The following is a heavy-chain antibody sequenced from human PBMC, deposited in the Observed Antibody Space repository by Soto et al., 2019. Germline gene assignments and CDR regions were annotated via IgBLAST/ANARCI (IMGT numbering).Heavy chain of an antibody. D-gene: IGHD3-3*01. CDR3: ARGFLEWLSHPYYGMDV. J-gene: IGHJ6*02. Sequence: SETLSLTCTVSGGSISSGGYYWTWIRQHPGKGLEWVGYIYDSRTTYYNPSLKSRVTISEDTSKNQFSLNLSSVTAADTAVYYCARGFLEWLSHPYYGMDVWGQGTTVTVSS. V-gene: IGHV4-31*03. CDR1: GGSISSGGYY. CDR2: IYDSRTT.